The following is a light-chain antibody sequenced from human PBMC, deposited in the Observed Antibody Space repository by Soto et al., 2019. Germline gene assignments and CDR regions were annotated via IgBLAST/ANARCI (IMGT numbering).Light chain of an antibody. CDR3: QSYDSGVTGSV. J-gene: IGLJ1*01. Sequence: HSALAQPASVSGSPGQSITISCTGTSGVVGSFSLVSWYQRHPGKAPKVMISEGHRRPSGVPDRCSGSRSGSSASLAITGLQAEDEADYYCQSYDSGVTGSVFGTGTKVTVL. CDR1: SGVVGSFSL. CDR2: EGH. V-gene: IGLV2-14*02.